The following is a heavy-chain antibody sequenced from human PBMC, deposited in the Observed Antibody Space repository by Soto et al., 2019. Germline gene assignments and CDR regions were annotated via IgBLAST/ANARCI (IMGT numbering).Heavy chain of an antibody. CDR1: GFTFSSYA. D-gene: IGHD6-19*01. J-gene: IGHJ4*02. V-gene: IGHV3-30-3*01. CDR2: ISYDGSNK. Sequence: QVQLVESGGGLVQPGRSLRLSCAASGFTFSSYAMHWVRQAPGKGLEWVAVISYDGSNKYYADSVKGRFTISRDNSKNTLYLQMNSLRAEDTAVYYCASEEGYSSGRPFDYWGQGTLVTVSS. CDR3: ASEEGYSSGRPFDY.